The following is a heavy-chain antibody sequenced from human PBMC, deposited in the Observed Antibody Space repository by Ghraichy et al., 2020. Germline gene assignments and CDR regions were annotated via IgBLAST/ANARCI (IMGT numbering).Heavy chain of an antibody. CDR1: GFIFSNYW. CDR2: IKRDGSEK. CDR3: ARDLSPPLFSSAWYDAFDI. Sequence: GGSLRLSCAASGFIFSNYWMNWVRQAPGRGLEWVANIKRDGSEKYYVDSVKGRFTISRDNAKNSLYLQMNSLRAEDTAVYFCARDLSPPLFSSAWYDAFDIWGQGTMVTVSS. V-gene: IGHV3-7*03. D-gene: IGHD6-13*01. J-gene: IGHJ3*02.